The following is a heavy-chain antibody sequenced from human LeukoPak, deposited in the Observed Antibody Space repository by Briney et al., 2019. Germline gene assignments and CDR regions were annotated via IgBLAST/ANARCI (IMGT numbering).Heavy chain of an antibody. V-gene: IGHV3-30*03. CDR3: ARGRDFDP. Sequence: PGGSLRLSCVASGFTFSSYAMHWVRQAPGKGLEWVAVISYDGSNKYYVDSEKGRLTISRDNAKNSLYLQMNSLRVEDTAVYYCARGRDFDPWGQGTLVTVSS. J-gene: IGHJ5*02. CDR1: GFTFSSYA. CDR2: ISYDGSNK.